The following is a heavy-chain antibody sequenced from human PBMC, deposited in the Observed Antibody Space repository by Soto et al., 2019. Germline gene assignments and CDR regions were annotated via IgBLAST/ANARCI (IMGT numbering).Heavy chain of an antibody. Sequence: GSVKGRFTISRDNAKNSVHLQMNSLRAEDTAVYYCARGGYVYGYAFDMWGQGTMVTVSS. CDR3: ARGGYVYGYAFDM. J-gene: IGHJ3*02. D-gene: IGHD5-18*01. V-gene: IGHV3-7*01.